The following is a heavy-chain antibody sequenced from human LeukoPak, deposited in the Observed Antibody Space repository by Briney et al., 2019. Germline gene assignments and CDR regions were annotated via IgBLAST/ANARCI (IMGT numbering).Heavy chain of an antibody. D-gene: IGHD5-12*01. V-gene: IGHV3-23*01. CDR2: ISGSGGST. CDR1: GFTFSTYA. J-gene: IGHJ4*02. CDR3: AKLRGATINAWYFDY. Sequence: GGSLRLSRAASGFTFSTYAMGWVRQAPGKGLEWVSTISGSGGSTYYADSVKGRFTISRDNSKNTLYLQMNSLRAEDTAVYYCAKLRGATINAWYFDYWGQGTLVTVSS.